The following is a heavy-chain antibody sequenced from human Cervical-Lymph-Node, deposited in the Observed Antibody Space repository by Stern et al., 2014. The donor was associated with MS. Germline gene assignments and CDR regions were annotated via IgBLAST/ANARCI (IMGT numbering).Heavy chain of an antibody. CDR1: GGTFSKFP. D-gene: IGHD6-13*01. J-gene: IGHJ5*02. CDR2: IFPVFGTP. V-gene: IGHV1-69*01. Sequence: VQLVESGAEVKKPGSSGKVSCKASGGTFSKFPSSWVRQAPGQGLEWMGGIFPVFGTPTYAQEFRGRVTITADVSTSTVYMELSSLRSDDTAVYYCALSSETSDRWYSLGYDLWGQGTLVTVSS. CDR3: ALSSETSDRWYSLGYDL.